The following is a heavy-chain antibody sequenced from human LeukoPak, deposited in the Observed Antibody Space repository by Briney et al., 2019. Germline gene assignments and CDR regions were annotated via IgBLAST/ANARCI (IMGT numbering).Heavy chain of an antibody. D-gene: IGHD3-10*01. CDR2: IYHSGST. CDR3: ARDNVYGSGSYLVY. J-gene: IGHJ4*02. CDR1: GYSITSGYY. V-gene: IGHV4-38-2*02. Sequence: KPSETLSLTCAVSGYSITSGYYWGWIRQPPVKGLEWIASIYHSGSTYYNPSPKSRVTISVDTSKNQFSLKLSSLPAADAGVYYCARDNVYGSGSYLVYWGEGALVTVSS.